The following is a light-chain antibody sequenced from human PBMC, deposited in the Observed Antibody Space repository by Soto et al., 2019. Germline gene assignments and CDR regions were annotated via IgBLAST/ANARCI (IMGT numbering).Light chain of an antibody. CDR3: QQYNSYWT. V-gene: IGKV1-5*01. CDR1: QSIRSW. J-gene: IGKJ1*01. CDR2: DAS. Sequence: DIQMTQSPSTLSASVGDRVTITCRASQSIRSWLAWYQQKPGKAPKLLIYDASSLESGVPSRFSGSGSGTEFTLTISSLQPDDFATYYCQQYNSYWTFGQGTKVDIK.